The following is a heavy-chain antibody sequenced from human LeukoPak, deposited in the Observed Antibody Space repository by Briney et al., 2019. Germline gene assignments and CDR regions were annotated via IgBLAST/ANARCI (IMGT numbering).Heavy chain of an antibody. CDR1: GFTFSNSY. Sequence: GGSLRLSCAASGFTFSNSYMSWVRQAPGKGLEWVSLIYPSGNIYYADSVKGRFTISRDNSKNTLFLQMNSLRAADTAIYYCARTFRCGDGYKVGYFDYWGQGTLVTVSS. D-gene: IGHD5-24*01. V-gene: IGHV3-53*01. CDR3: ARTFRCGDGYKVGYFDY. J-gene: IGHJ4*02. CDR2: IYPSGNI.